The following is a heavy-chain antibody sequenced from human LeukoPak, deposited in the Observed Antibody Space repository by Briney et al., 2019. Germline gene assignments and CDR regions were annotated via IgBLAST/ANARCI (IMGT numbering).Heavy chain of an antibody. CDR1: GGSISSYY. V-gene: IGHV4-59*01. D-gene: IGHD6-13*01. CDR2: IYYSGST. CDR3: AAYGIAAAGLDY. Sequence: PSETLSLTCTVSGGSISSYYWSWIRQPPGKGLEWIGYIYYSGSTNYNPSLKSRVTISVDTSKNQFSLKLSSVTAADTAVYYCAAYGIAAAGLDYWGQGTLVTVSS. J-gene: IGHJ4*02.